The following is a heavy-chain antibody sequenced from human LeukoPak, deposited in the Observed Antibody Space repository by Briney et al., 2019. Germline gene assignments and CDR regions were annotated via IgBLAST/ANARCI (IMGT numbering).Heavy chain of an antibody. D-gene: IGHD5-12*01. CDR3: ALLTVASDFDY. V-gene: IGHV3-48*03. CDR1: GFTFSSYA. J-gene: IGHJ4*02. Sequence: PGGSLRLSCAASGFTFSSYAMNWVRQAPGKGLEWVSNIHSSGTVKYYSDSVKGRFSISRDNAKSSLYLQMNSLRVEDTAVYYCALLTVASDFDYWGQGALVTVS. CDR2: IHSSGTVK.